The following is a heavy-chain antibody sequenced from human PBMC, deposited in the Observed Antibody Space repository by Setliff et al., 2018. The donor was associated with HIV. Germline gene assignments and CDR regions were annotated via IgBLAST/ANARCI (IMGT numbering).Heavy chain of an antibody. D-gene: IGHD1-26*01. J-gene: IGHJ4*02. CDR2: IIPIFGST. V-gene: IGHV1-69*13. CDR1: GGTFSNYA. Sequence: SVKVSCKASGGTFSNYAISWVRQAPGQGLEWMGGIIPIFGSTKYAQKFQDRVTITADESTYTVYMEVSSLRSDDTAVYYCSRDVGVPGRGNALDYWGQGTQVTVSS. CDR3: SRDVGVPGRGNALDY.